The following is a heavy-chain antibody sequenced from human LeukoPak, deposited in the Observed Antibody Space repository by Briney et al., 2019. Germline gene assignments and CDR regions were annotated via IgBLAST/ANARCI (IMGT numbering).Heavy chain of an antibody. CDR1: GGSISSYY. CDR3: AKTPWIDP. J-gene: IGHJ5*02. CDR2: IYTSGST. V-gene: IGHV4-4*09. Sequence: SETLSPTFTVPGGSISSYYWSWIRQPPGKGLEWIGYIYTSGSTNYNPSLKSRVTISVDTSKNQFSLKVSSVTAADTAVYYCAKTPWIDPGGQGTLVTVPS.